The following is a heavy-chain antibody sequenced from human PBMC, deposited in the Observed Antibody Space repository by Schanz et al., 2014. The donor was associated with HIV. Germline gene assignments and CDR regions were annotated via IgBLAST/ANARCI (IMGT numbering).Heavy chain of an antibody. Sequence: QVQLVESGGGVVQPGRSLRLSCAASGFTFSSYGMHWVRQAPGKGLEWVAVIWYDGSNKYYADSVKGRFAISRDNSKNTLYLQMNSLRAEDTAVYYCAKGTIFHGDCLDYWGQGTLVTVSS. CDR1: GFTFSSYG. CDR2: IWYDGSNK. D-gene: IGHD4-17*01. J-gene: IGHJ4*02. CDR3: AKGTIFHGDCLDY. V-gene: IGHV3-33*06.